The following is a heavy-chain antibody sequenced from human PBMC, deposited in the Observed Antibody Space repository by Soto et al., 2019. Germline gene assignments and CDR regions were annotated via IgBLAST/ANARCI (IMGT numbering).Heavy chain of an antibody. Sequence: GGSLRLSCAASGFTFSSYGMHWVRQAPGKGLEWVAVISYDGSNKYYADSVKGRFTISRDNSKNTLYLQMNSLRAEDTAVYYCAKVVGIKKNLDPPSNWGQGTLVTVSS. CDR2: ISYDGSNK. V-gene: IGHV3-30*18. J-gene: IGHJ4*02. CDR1: GFTFSSYG. D-gene: IGHD3-22*01. CDR3: AKVVGIKKNLDPPSN.